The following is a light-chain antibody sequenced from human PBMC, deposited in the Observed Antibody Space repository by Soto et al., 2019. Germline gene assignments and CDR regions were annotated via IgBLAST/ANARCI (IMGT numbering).Light chain of an antibody. CDR2: DAS. V-gene: IGKV1D-13*01. Sequence: AIQFTHSPSSLSASVLYRVTTTCRASQGISSALAWYQQKPGKAPKLLIYDASSLESGVPSRFSGSGSGTDFTLTISSLQPEDFATYYCQQFNNYRITFGQGTRLEIK. CDR3: QQFNNYRIT. J-gene: IGKJ5*01. CDR1: QGISSA.